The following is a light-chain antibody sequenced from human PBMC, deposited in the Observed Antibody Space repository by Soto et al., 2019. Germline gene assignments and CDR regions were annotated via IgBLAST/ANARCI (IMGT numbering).Light chain of an antibody. CDR1: QSVSSY. J-gene: IGKJ1*01. V-gene: IGKV3-11*01. Sequence: EIVLTQSPATLSLSPGERATLSCRASQSVSSYLAWYQPKPGQAPRLLIYDASNRATGIPARFSGSGSGTDFTLTIRSLEPEDFAVDYCQQRSNRWTFGQGTKVDIK. CDR2: DAS. CDR3: QQRSNRWT.